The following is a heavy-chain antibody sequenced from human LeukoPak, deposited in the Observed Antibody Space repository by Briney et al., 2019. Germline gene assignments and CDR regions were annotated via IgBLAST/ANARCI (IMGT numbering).Heavy chain of an antibody. CDR3: ARDIAGSRASNWFDP. CDR1: GFTFSSYS. CDR2: ISSSSSYI. J-gene: IGHJ5*02. D-gene: IGHD3-10*01. V-gene: IGHV3-21*01. Sequence: GGSLRLSCAASGFTFSSYSMNWVRQAPGKGLEWVSSISSSSSYIYYADSVKGRFTISRDNAKNSLYLQMNSLRAEDTAVYYCARDIAGSRASNWFDPWGQGTLVTVSS.